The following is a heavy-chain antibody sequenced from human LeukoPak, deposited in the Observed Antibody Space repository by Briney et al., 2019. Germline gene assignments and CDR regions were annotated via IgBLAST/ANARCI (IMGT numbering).Heavy chain of an antibody. CDR1: GYSFTSYW. D-gene: IGHD3-16*01. V-gene: IGHV5-51*01. J-gene: IGHJ4*02. CDR3: ARPGQLGEYTPYYFDY. Sequence: GESLKISCKGSGYSFTSYWIGWVRQMSGKGLEWMGIIYPGDSDTRYSPSFQGQATISADKSISTAYLQWSSLKASDTAMYYCARPGQLGEYTPYYFDYWGQGVLVTVSS. CDR2: IYPGDSDT.